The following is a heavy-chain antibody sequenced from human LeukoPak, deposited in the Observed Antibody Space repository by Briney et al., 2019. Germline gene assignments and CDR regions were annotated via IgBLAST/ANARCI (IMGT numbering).Heavy chain of an antibody. CDR3: ATINTYYYDSSGYYYGDAFDI. CDR1: GYSFTSYW. CDR2: ISFGDSDS. Sequence: GESLKISCKGSGYSFTSYWIGWVRQMPGKGLEWMGIISFGDSDSRYSPSFQGQVTISADKSISTAYLQWSSLKASDTAMYYCATINTYYYDSSGYYYGDAFDIWGQGTMVTVSS. V-gene: IGHV5-51*01. D-gene: IGHD3-22*01. J-gene: IGHJ3*02.